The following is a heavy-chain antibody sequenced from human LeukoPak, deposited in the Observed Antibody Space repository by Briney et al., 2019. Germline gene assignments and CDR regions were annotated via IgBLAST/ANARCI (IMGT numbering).Heavy chain of an antibody. J-gene: IGHJ3*02. CDR1: GFTFSSYW. Sequence: PGGSLRLSCAASGFTFSSYWMSWVRQAPGKGLEWVANIKQDGSEKYYVDSVKGRFTISRDNSKNTLYLQMNSLRAEDTAVYYCARDAYYDILTGYYLRHAFDIWGQGTMVTVSS. D-gene: IGHD3-9*01. CDR3: ARDAYYDILTGYYLRHAFDI. CDR2: IKQDGSEK. V-gene: IGHV3-7*01.